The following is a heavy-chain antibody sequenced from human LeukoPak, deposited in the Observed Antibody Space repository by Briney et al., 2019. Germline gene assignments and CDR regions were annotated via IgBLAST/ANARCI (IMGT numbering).Heavy chain of an antibody. V-gene: IGHV3-30*02. Sequence: PGGSLRLSCAASGFTFSSYGMHWVRQAPGKGLEWVAFIRYDGSNKYYADSVKGRFTISRDNAKNSLYLQMNNLRAEDTAIYYCAKDHVEMATRGFFDYWGQGTLVTVSS. CDR1: GFTFSSYG. CDR3: AKDHVEMATRGFFDY. J-gene: IGHJ4*02. CDR2: IRYDGSNK. D-gene: IGHD5-24*01.